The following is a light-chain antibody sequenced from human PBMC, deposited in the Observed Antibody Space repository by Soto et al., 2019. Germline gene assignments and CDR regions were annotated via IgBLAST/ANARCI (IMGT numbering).Light chain of an antibody. CDR2: DAS. CDR3: QQYNNWKT. CDR1: QSVARD. V-gene: IGKV3-15*01. Sequence: VVITQSPATLSMSPGERATLSCRASQSVARDLAWYQQKPGQAPRLLIFDASTRATGIPARFSGSGSGTEFSLTISSLQSEDFAVYYCQQYNNWKTFGQGTKVDI. J-gene: IGKJ1*01.